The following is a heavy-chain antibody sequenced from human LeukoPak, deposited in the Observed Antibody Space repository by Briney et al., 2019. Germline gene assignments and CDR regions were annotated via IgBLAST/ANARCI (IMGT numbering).Heavy chain of an antibody. CDR1: GFTFSSYW. V-gene: IGHV3-7*01. J-gene: IGHJ4*02. D-gene: IGHD3-3*01. Sequence: GGSLRLSCAASGFTFSSYWMSWVRQAPGKGLERVANIKQDGSEKHYVDSVKGRFTISRDNAKNTLYLQMNSLRVEDTAVYYCAKSMSGPNDYWGQGTLVTVSS. CDR2: IKQDGSEK. CDR3: AKSMSGPNDY.